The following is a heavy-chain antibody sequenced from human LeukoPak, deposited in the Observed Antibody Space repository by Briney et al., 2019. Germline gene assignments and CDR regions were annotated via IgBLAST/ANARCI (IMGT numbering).Heavy chain of an antibody. V-gene: IGHV4-34*01. CDR3: ARGPDFITMIVVDEYYFDY. CDR2: INHSGST. CDR1: GGSFSGYY. J-gene: IGHJ4*02. Sequence: PSETLSLTCAVYGGSFSGYYWSWIRQPPGKGLEWIGEINHSGSTDYNPSLKSRVTISVDTSKNQFSLKLSSVTAADTAVYYCARGPDFITMIVVDEYYFDYWGQGTLVTVSS. D-gene: IGHD3-22*01.